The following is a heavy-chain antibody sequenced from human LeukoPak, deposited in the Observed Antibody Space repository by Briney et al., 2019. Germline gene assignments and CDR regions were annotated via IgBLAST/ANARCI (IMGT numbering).Heavy chain of an antibody. CDR2: IYTSGST. D-gene: IGHD2-2*01. CDR3: AGSLIVVVPAAIEIDAFDI. CDR1: GGSISSYY. J-gene: IGHJ3*02. Sequence: SETLYLTCTVSGGSISSYYWSWIRQAAGQGLEWIGRIYTSGSTNYNPSLMSRVTMSIDTTKNQFSLTVRSLPAADAAVYYCAGSLIVVVPAAIEIDAFDIWGQGTMVTVSS. V-gene: IGHV4-4*07.